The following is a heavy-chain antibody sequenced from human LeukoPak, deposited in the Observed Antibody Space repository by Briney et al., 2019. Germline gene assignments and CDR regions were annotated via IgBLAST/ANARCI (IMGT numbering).Heavy chain of an antibody. CDR2: IWYDGSHK. CDR1: GSSFSPYG. CDR3: ARDVRYYDSSGYYWFDP. J-gene: IGHJ5*02. V-gene: IGHV3-33*01. Sequence: GRSLRLSCTASGSSFSPYGTHWVRQAPGTGLEWVALIWYDGSHKYYADSVKGRFTISRDNSKNTLYLQMNSLRAEDTAVYYCARDVRYYDSSGYYWFDPWGQGTLVTVSS. D-gene: IGHD3-22*01.